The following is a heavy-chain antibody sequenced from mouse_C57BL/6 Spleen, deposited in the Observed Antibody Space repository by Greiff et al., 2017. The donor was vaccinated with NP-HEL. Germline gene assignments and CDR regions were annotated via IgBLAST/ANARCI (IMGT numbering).Heavy chain of an antibody. Sequence: VQLQQSGPELVKPGASVKISCKASGYAFSSSWMNWVKQRPGKGLEWIGRIYPGDGDTNYNGKFKGKATLTADKSSSTAYMQLSSLTSEYSAVYCGARDGAYGNVMDYWGQGTSVTVS. CDR2: IYPGDGDT. J-gene: IGHJ4*01. V-gene: IGHV1-82*01. D-gene: IGHD2-1*01. CDR1: GYAFSSSW. CDR3: ARDGAYGNVMDY.